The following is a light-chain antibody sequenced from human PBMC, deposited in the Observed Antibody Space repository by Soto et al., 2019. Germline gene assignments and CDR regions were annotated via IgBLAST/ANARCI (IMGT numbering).Light chain of an antibody. J-gene: IGKJ5*01. V-gene: IGKV3-15*01. CDR2: GAS. Sequence: EIVMTQSPVTLSVSPGERATLSCRASQSVTNSYLAWYQQKPGQAPRLLIFGASTRAAGIPARFSGSGSGTEFTLTIRSLQSEDFAVYYCQQYGNSPITFGQGTRLEIK. CDR1: QSVTNSY. CDR3: QQYGNSPIT.